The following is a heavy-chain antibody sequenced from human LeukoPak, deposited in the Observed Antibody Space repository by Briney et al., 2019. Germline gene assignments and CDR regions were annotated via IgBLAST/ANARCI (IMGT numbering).Heavy chain of an antibody. CDR2: ISSGGNT. CDR3: ARVPRSYYDY. J-gene: IGHJ4*02. V-gene: IGHV3-23*01. Sequence: PGGSLRLSCAVSGFTFSSYAMSWVRQAPGKGLEWVSAISSGGNTYYADSVKGRFTISRDNAKNTLYLQMNSLRAEDTAVYYCARVPRSYYDYWGQGTLVTVSS. CDR1: GFTFSSYA.